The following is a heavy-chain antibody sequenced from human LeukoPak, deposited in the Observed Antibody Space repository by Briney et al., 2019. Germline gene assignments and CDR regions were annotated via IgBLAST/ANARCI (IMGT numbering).Heavy chain of an antibody. CDR2: ISACNGNT. CDR1: GYTFTSYG. J-gene: IGHJ4*02. CDR3: ARDLGIAVAGDRSDY. Sequence: ASVKVSCKASGYTFTSYGISWVRQAPGQGLEWMGWISACNGNTNYAQKLQGRVTMTTDTSTSTAYMELRSLRSDDTAVYYYARDLGIAVAGDRSDYWGQGTLVTVSS. V-gene: IGHV1-18*01. D-gene: IGHD6-19*01.